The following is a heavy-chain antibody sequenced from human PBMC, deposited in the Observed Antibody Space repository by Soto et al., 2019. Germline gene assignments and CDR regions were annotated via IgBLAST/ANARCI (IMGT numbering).Heavy chain of an antibody. CDR3: AKVQSYDFWSGYYYYYYYGMDV. D-gene: IGHD3-3*01. V-gene: IGHV3-23*01. J-gene: IGHJ6*02. CDR2: ISGSGGST. CDR1: GFTFSSYA. Sequence: GGSLRLSCAASGFTFSSYAMSWVRQAPGKGLEWVSAISGSGGSTYYADSVKGRFTISRDNSKNTLYLQMNSLRAEDTAVYYCAKVQSYDFWSGYYYYYYYGMDVWGQGTPVTVYS.